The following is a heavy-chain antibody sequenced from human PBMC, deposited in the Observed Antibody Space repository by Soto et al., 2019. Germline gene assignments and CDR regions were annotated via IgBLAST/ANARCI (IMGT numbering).Heavy chain of an antibody. J-gene: IGHJ5*01. CDR2: INAGNGNT. CDR3: ASGTDSSGYPDS. CDR1: GYTFTSYA. D-gene: IGHD3-22*01. Sequence: ASVKVSCKASGYTFTSYAMHWVRQAPGQRLEWMGWINAGNGNTKYSQKFQGRVTITRDTSASTAYMELSSLRSEDTAVYYCASGTDSSGYPDSWGQGTPVTVSS. V-gene: IGHV1-3*01.